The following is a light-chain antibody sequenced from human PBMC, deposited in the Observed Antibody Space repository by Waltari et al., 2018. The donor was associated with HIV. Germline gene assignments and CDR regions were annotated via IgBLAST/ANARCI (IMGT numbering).Light chain of an antibody. J-gene: IGLJ1*01. Sequence: QSALTQPASVSGSPGQSLTISCPGTRSDVGGYHSVSWYQQHPGKAPKLMIYDISNRPSGVSNRFSGSKAGNTASLTISGLQAEDEADYYCSSYTSSSTYVFGTGTKVTVL. CDR2: DIS. CDR3: SSYTSSSTYV. CDR1: RSDVGGYHS. V-gene: IGLV2-14*03.